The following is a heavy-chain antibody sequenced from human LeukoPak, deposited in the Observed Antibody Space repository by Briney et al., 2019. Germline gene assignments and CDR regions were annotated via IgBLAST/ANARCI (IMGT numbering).Heavy chain of an antibody. CDR1: GFTFSTYS. D-gene: IGHD5-18*01. CDR3: ARDRAWIQLWLPYYYYGMDV. Sequence: TGGSLRLSCAASGFTFSTYSMNWVRQAPGKGLEWVSYISGTSSLIYYADSVKGRFTISRDNAKNSLYLQTNSLRAEDTAVCYCARDRAWIQLWLPYYYYGMDVWGQGTTVTVSS. CDR2: ISGTSSLI. V-gene: IGHV3-48*01. J-gene: IGHJ6*02.